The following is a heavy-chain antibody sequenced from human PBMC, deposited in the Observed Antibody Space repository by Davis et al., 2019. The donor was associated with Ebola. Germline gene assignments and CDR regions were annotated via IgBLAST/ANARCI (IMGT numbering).Heavy chain of an antibody. CDR1: GFTFGSNS. CDR3: ARVGKGSSWYGVTPLDY. Sequence: GESLKISCAASGFTFGSNSMNWVRQAPGKGLEWVSSISSSSSYIYYADSVKGRFTISRDNAKNSLYLQMNSLRDEDTAVYYCARVGKGSSWYGVTPLDYWGQGTLVTVSS. V-gene: IGHV3-21*01. D-gene: IGHD6-13*01. CDR2: ISSSSSYI. J-gene: IGHJ4*02.